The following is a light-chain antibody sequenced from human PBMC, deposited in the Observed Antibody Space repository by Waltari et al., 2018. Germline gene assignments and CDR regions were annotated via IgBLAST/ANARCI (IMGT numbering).Light chain of an antibody. J-gene: IGLJ3*02. CDR1: GCNIGAGFD. CDR3: QSYDSSLTGSWV. CDR2: GNS. Sequence: QSVLTQPPSVSGAPGQRVTISCTGSGCNIGAGFDVHWYQQLPGTAPKLLVYGNSNRPSEVPDRFTSSKSGSSASLAITGLQAEDEADYYCQSYDSSLTGSWVFGGGTKLTVL. V-gene: IGLV1-40*01.